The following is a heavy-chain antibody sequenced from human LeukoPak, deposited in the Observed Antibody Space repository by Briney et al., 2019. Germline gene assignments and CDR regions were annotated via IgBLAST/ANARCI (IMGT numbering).Heavy chain of an antibody. J-gene: IGHJ5*02. V-gene: IGHV1-18*04. Sequence: GASVKVSCKASGYTFTGYYMHWVRQAPGQELEWMGWISAYNGNTNYAQKLQGRVTMTTDTSTSTAYMGLRSLRSDDTAVYYCARVRAQDPMIVVVISGWFDPWGQGTLVTVSS. CDR1: GYTFTGYY. D-gene: IGHD3-22*01. CDR2: ISAYNGNT. CDR3: ARVRAQDPMIVVVISGWFDP.